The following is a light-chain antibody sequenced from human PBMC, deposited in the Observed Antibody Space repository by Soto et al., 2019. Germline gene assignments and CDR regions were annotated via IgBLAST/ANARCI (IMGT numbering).Light chain of an antibody. CDR3: SSYAGSNNSI. CDR1: SSDVGGYNY. CDR2: EVS. J-gene: IGLJ2*01. Sequence: QSVLTQPPSASGSPGQSVTISCTGTSSDVGGYNYVSWYQQYPGKAPKLMIYEVSKRPSGVPDRFSGSKSGNTASLTVSGLQSEDEADYYCSSYAGSNNSIFGGGTKLTVL. V-gene: IGLV2-8*01.